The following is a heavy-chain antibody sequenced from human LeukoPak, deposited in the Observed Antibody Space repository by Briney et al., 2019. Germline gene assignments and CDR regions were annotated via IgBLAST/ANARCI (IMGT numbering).Heavy chain of an antibody. J-gene: IGHJ3*02. D-gene: IGHD2-21*02. V-gene: IGHV1-2*02. CDR2: INPNSGGT. Sequence: GASVKVSCKPSGYTFANYAISWVRQAPGQGLEWMGWINPNSGGTNYAQKFQARVTMTRDTSISTAYMELGRLRSDDTAVYYCARVQYLTLDAFDIWGQGTMVTVSS. CDR1: GYTFANYA. CDR3: ARVQYLTLDAFDI.